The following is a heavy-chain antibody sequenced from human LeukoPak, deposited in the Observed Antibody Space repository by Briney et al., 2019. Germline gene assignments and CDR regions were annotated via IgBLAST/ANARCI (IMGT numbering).Heavy chain of an antibody. J-gene: IGHJ6*03. Sequence: AAVTVSCKRSGYTFTSYYIHWLRQATGQGLEWMGWVNPYSWKNDYEQKLQGRVTITSNTSISTAYMELSSLRSEDTAVYYCARVVLETPEGYSSGWFWYYYYYYYMDVWGKGTTVTVSS. CDR2: VNPYSWKN. D-gene: IGHD6-19*01. CDR3: ARVVLETPEGYSSGWFWYYYYYYYMDV. V-gene: IGHV1-8*03. CDR1: GYTFTSYY.